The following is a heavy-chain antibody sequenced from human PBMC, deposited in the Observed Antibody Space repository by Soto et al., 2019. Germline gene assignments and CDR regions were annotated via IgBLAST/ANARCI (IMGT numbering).Heavy chain of an antibody. D-gene: IGHD3-3*01. CDR1: GFTFSSYA. CDR2: ISYDGSNK. V-gene: IGHV3-30-3*01. J-gene: IGHJ6*02. CDR3: ARPPVTAYDFWSGYYSDYYYYGMDV. Sequence: QVQLVESGGGVVQPGRSLRLSCAASGFTFSSYAMHWVRQAPGKGLEWVAVISYDGSNKYYADSVKGRFTISRDNSKNPLYLQMNSLRAKDTAVYYCARPPVTAYDFWSGYYSDYYYYGMDVWGQGTTVTVSS.